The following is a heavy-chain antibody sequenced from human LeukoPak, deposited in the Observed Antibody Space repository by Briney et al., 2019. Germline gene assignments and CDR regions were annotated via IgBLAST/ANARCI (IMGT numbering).Heavy chain of an antibody. D-gene: IGHD2/OR15-2a*01. J-gene: IGHJ4*02. CDR1: GFTFSTYW. V-gene: IGHV3-74*01. Sequence: PGGSLRLSCTASGFTFSTYWMHWVRQAPGKGLMWVSRVNGDGSSTVYADSVKGRFTISGDNAKNTLYLQMNSLRAEDTAVYYCTRDLSPAHFWGQGTLVTVSS. CDR3: TRDLSPAHF. CDR2: VNGDGSST.